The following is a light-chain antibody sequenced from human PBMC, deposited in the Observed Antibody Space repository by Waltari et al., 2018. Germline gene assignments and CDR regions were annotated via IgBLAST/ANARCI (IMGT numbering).Light chain of an antibody. CDR3: SSQSSNDVVL. Sequence: QSALTQPPSVSGSPGQSVTIFCAGTSNHVGVYNSVSWYQEHPGQAPRVIIYDVSDRPSGVSDRFSGSKSGNTASLTISGLQAEDEADYYCSSQSSNDVVLFGGGTKLTVL. CDR2: DVS. J-gene: IGLJ2*01. CDR1: SNHVGVYNS. V-gene: IGLV2-14*03.